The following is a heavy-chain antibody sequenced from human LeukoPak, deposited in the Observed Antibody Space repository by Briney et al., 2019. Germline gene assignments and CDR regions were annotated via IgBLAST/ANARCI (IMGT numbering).Heavy chain of an antibody. CDR3: ARDTTSSSSWYYAFDI. CDR2: IRQDGSEK. J-gene: IGHJ3*02. V-gene: IGHV3-7*01. CDR1: GFTFSSYW. D-gene: IGHD6-13*01. Sequence: GGSLRLSCAASGFTFSSYWMSWVRQAPGKGLEWVANIRQDGSEKYYVDSVKGRFTISRDNAKNSLYLQMNSLRAEDTAVYYCARDTTSSSSWYYAFDIWGQGTMVTVSS.